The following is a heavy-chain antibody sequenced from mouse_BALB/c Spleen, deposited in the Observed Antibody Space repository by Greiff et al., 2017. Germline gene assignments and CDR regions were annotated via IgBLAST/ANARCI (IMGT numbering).Heavy chain of an antibody. V-gene: IGHV5-6-5*01. D-gene: IGHD1-1*01. Sequence: DVMLVESGGGLVKPGGSLKLSCAASGFTFSSYAMSWVRQTPEKRLEWVASISSGGSTYYPDSVKGRFTISRDNARNILYLQMSSLRSEDTAMYYCARSYYGSSYEGWYFDVWGAGTTVTVSS. J-gene: IGHJ1*01. CDR2: ISSGGST. CDR1: GFTFSSYA. CDR3: ARSYYGSSYEGWYFDV.